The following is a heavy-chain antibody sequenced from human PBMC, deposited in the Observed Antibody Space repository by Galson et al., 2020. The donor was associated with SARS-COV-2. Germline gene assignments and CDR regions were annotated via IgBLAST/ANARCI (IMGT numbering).Heavy chain of an antibody. CDR1: GFTFSSYG. Sequence: QLGESLMISCAASGFTFSSYGMHWVRQAPGKGLEWVAVILYDGFNKYYADSVKGRFTISRDNSRSMLYLQIDSLRAEDTAVYYCAKGSPTVTVSNFDYWGQGTLVTVSS. CDR2: ILYDGFNK. J-gene: IGHJ4*02. V-gene: IGHV3-33*06. CDR3: AKGSPTVTVSNFDY. D-gene: IGHD4-17*01.